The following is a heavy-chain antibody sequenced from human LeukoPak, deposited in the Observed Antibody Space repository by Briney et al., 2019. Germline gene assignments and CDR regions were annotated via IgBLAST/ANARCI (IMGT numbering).Heavy chain of an antibody. CDR3: AKDPGYDILTGYPNWFDP. V-gene: IGHV3-23*01. CDR1: GFTFSSYA. Sequence: GGSLRLSCAASGFTFSSYAMSWVRQAPGKGLEWVSAISGSGGSTYYADSVKGRFTISRDNSKNTLYLQMNSLRAEDTAVYYCAKDPGYDILTGYPNWFDPWGQGTLVTVSS. J-gene: IGHJ5*02. CDR2: ISGSGGST. D-gene: IGHD3-9*01.